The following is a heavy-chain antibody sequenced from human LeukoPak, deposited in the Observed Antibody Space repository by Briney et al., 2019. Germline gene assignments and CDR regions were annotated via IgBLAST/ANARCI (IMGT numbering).Heavy chain of an antibody. J-gene: IGHJ4*02. CDR2: ISSDGRNI. CDR3: AKGLGAFFDY. V-gene: IGHV3-30-3*01. Sequence: PGGSLRLSCAASGFTFSTYSMHWVRQAPGKGLEWVAVISSDGRNIYYADSVKGRFTISRDNSKNTLYLQMNSLRAEDTAVYYCAKGLGAFFDYWGQGTLVTVSS. CDR1: GFTFSTYS. D-gene: IGHD1-26*01.